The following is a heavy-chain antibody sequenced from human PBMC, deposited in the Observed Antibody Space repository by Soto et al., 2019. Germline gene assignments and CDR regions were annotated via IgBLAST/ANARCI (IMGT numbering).Heavy chain of an antibody. D-gene: IGHD3-10*01. Sequence: QVQLQESGPGLVKPSETLSLTCTVSGGSIDGYNCAWIRQPPGKALEWVGYVYYNGGSSYNPSLTSRVPLSMDTSKSQFSLQLRSVTAADTAVYYCARQGIGNLHGLVDVWGRGTTVTVSS. V-gene: IGHV4-59*08. CDR1: GGSIDGYN. J-gene: IGHJ6*02. CDR2: VYYNGGS. CDR3: ARQGIGNLHGLVDV.